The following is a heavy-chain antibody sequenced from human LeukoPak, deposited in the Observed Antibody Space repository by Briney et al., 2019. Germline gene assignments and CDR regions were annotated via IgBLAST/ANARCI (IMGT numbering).Heavy chain of an antibody. D-gene: IGHD3-10*01. V-gene: IGHV3-30*02. CDR3: AKDLEGSGSYYSRSADY. CDR2: IRYDGSNK. Sequence: PGGSLRLSCAASGFTFSSYGMHWVRQAPGKGLEWVALIRYDGSNKYYADSVKGRFTISRDNSKNTLYLQMNSLRAEDTAVYYCAKDLEGSGSYYSRSADYWGQGTLVTVSS. CDR1: GFTFSSYG. J-gene: IGHJ4*02.